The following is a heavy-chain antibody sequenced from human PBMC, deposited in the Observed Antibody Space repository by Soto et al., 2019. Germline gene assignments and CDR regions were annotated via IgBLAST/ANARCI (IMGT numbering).Heavy chain of an antibody. J-gene: IGHJ4*02. Sequence: PGGSLRLSCAASGFTVSSNYMSWVRQAPGKGLEWVSVIYSGGTTYYAESVKGRFTISRDNSKNTLYLQMNSLRAEDTAMYYCARDQGNTIRYHFDNWAQGTLV. D-gene: IGHD3-16*02. V-gene: IGHV3-66*01. CDR1: GFTVSSNY. CDR3: ARDQGNTIRYHFDN. CDR2: IYSGGTT.